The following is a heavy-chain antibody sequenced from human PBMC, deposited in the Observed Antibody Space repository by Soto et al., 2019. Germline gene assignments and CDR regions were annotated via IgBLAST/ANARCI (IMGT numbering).Heavy chain of an antibody. J-gene: IGHJ5*02. CDR2: ISSSSSTI. CDR3: ARQPERIAQIGWFDP. V-gene: IGHV3-48*01. D-gene: IGHD6-13*01. Sequence: EVQLVESGGGLVQPGGSLRLSCAASGFTFSSYSMNWVRQAPGKGLEWVSYISSSSSTIYYADSVKGRFTISRDNAKNTLYRQMNSLRAEDTAGYYCARQPERIAQIGWFDPWGQGTLVTVSS. CDR1: GFTFSSYS.